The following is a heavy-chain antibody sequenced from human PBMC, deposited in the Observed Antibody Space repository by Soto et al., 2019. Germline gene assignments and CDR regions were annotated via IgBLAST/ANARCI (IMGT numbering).Heavy chain of an antibody. CDR3: GSLIGSYYLTP. D-gene: IGHD1-26*01. CDR2: ISSNGGST. Sequence: HPGGSLRLSCSASGFTFSSYAMHWVRQAPGKGLEYVSAISSNGGSTYYADSVKGRFTISRDNSKDTLYLQMSSLRAEDTAVYYWGSLIGSYYLTPWGRGTLVTVSS. V-gene: IGHV3-64D*08. CDR1: GFTFSSYA. J-gene: IGHJ5*02.